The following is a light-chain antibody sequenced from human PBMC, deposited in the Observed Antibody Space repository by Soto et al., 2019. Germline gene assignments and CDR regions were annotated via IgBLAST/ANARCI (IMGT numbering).Light chain of an antibody. CDR1: ANDVGGHNY. CDR2: DVT. Sequence: QSALTQPRSVSGSPGQSATISCTGTANDVGGHNYVSWYQQHPGEAPKLLIYDVTERPSGVPDRFSGSKSGNTASLTISGLQTEDEADYYCYSYAGTYTFVFVTGTKLTVL. J-gene: IGLJ1*01. V-gene: IGLV2-11*01. CDR3: YSYAGTYTFV.